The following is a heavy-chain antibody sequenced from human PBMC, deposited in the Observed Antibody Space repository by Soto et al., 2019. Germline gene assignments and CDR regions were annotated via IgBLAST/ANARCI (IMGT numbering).Heavy chain of an antibody. J-gene: IGHJ5*02. Sequence: SETLSLTCAVYGGSFSSYYWSWIRQPPGKGLEWIGEINHSGSTNYDLSLKSRVTISVDTSENQFSLKLSSVTAADTAVYYCARGGSYSSSSYNWFDPWGQGNLVTVSS. D-gene: IGHD6-13*01. CDR2: INHSGST. CDR1: GGSFSSYY. CDR3: ARGGSYSSSSYNWFDP. V-gene: IGHV4-34*01.